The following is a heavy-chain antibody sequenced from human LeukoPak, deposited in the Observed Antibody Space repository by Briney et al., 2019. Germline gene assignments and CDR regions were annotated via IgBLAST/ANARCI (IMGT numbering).Heavy chain of an antibody. CDR3: ARERYYYDSSGYSPFDY. Sequence: GGSLRLSCAASGFTFSSYWMSWVRQAPGKGLEWVAVISYDGSNKYYADSVKGRFTISRDNSKNTLYLQMNSLRAEDTAVYYCARERYYYDSSGYSPFDYWGQGTLVTVSS. CDR2: ISYDGSNK. D-gene: IGHD3-22*01. J-gene: IGHJ4*02. V-gene: IGHV3-30*03. CDR1: GFTFSSYW.